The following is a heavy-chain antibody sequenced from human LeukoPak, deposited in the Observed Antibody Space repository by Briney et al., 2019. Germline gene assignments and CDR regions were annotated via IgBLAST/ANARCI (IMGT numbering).Heavy chain of an antibody. CDR3: AKTPDYYGSGSSSYIDC. Sequence: GGSLRLSCAASGFTFSSYAMSWVRQAPGKGLEWVSAISGSGGGTYYANSVKGRFTISRDNSRDTLYLQMNSLRAEDTALYFCAKTPDYYGSGSSSYIDCWGQGTLVSVXS. J-gene: IGHJ4*02. CDR2: ISGSGGGT. CDR1: GFTFSSYA. D-gene: IGHD3-10*01. V-gene: IGHV3-23*01.